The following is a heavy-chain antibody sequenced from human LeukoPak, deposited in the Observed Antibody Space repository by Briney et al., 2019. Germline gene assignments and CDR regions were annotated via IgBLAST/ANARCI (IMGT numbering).Heavy chain of an antibody. CDR3: AKDRIASPPQGRFDP. Sequence: GGSLRLSCAASGFTFDDYTMHWVRQAPGKGLEWVSLISWDGGSTYYADSVKGRFTISRDNSQNTLYLQMNSLGAEDTAIYYCAKDRIASPPQGRFDPWGQGTLVTVSS. V-gene: IGHV3-43*01. J-gene: IGHJ5*02. D-gene: IGHD6-6*01. CDR2: ISWDGGST. CDR1: GFTFDDYT.